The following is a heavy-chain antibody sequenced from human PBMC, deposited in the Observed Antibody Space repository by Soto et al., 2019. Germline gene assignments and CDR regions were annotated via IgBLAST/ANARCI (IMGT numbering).Heavy chain of an antibody. CDR1: GYTFTRYG. V-gene: IGHV1-18*01. D-gene: IGHD1-7*01. CDR3: AKNGQLPYYYSGMDV. Sequence: QGQLVQSGAEVKKPGASVKVSCKASGYTFTRYGISWVRQAPGQGLEGMGWISGYNGDTNYAQKLQGRVTITIDTSTSTAYMELRSLTSDDTAVYYCAKNGQLPYYYSGMDVWGQGTTVTVSS. CDR2: ISGYNGDT. J-gene: IGHJ6*02.